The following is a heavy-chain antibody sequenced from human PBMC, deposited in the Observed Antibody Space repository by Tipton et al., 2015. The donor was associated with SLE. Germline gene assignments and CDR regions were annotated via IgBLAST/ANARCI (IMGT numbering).Heavy chain of an antibody. CDR1: GFTFSDYY. J-gene: IGHJ3*02. Sequence: GSLRLSCAASGFTFSDYYMSWIRQAPGKGLEWVSYISSSGSTIYYADSVKGRFTISRDNAKISLYLQMNSLRAEDTAVYYCAVEMATIRAFDIWGQGTMVTVSS. CDR3: AVEMATIRAFDI. CDR2: ISSSGSTI. D-gene: IGHD5-24*01. V-gene: IGHV3-11*04.